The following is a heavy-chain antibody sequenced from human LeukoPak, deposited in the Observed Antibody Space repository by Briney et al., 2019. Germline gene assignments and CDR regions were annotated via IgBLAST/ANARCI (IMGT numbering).Heavy chain of an antibody. CDR1: GFTFSDSA. V-gene: IGHV3-73*01. Sequence: QSGGSLKLSCAASGFTFSDSAIHWVRQASGKGLEWVGRIRSKANSYATAYAASVEGRFTISRDDSKNTVYLQMNSLKTDDTAVYYCANRGDQHYWGQGTLVTVFS. CDR2: IRSKANSYAT. D-gene: IGHD3-10*01. J-gene: IGHJ4*02. CDR3: ANRGDQHY.